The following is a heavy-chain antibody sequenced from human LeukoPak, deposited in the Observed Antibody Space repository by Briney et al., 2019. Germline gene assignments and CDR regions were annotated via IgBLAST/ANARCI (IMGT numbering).Heavy chain of an antibody. CDR2: INPNSGGT. J-gene: IGHJ4*02. D-gene: IGHD4-11*01. CDR3: ARGPTVTTGGLFF. Sequence: ASVKVSCKASGYTFTGYYMHWVRQAPGQGLEWMGWINPNSGGTNYAQRFQGRVTMTRDTSISTAYMELSRLRSDDTAVYYCARGPTVTTGGLFFWGQGTLVTVSS. V-gene: IGHV1-2*02. CDR1: GYTFTGYY.